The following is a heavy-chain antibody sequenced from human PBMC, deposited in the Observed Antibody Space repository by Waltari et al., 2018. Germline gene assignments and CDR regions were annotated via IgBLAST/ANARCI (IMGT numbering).Heavy chain of an antibody. Sequence: QVQLQQWGAGLLKPSETLSLTCAVYGGSFSGYYWSWIRQPPGTGLEWIGEINHSGSNNYNPSLKSRVTISVDTSKNQFSLKLSSVTAADTAVYYCAGLPVLLWFGELSLWGQGTLVTVSS. V-gene: IGHV4-34*01. CDR2: INHSGSN. J-gene: IGHJ4*02. D-gene: IGHD3-10*01. CDR3: AGLPVLLWFGELSL. CDR1: GGSFSGYY.